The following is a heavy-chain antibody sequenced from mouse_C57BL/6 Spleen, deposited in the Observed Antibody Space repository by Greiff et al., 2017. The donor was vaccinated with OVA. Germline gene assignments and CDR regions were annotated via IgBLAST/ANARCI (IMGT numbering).Heavy chain of an antibody. CDR2: INPNNGGT. V-gene: IGHV1-18*01. D-gene: IGHD2-3*01. CDR3: ARVFYDGYYFDY. CDR1: GYTFTDYN. Sequence: VQLQQSGPELVKPGASVKIPCKASGYTFTDYNMDWVKQSHGKSLEWIGDINPNNGGTIYNQKFKGKATLTVDKSSSTAYMELRSLTSEDTAVYYCARVFYDGYYFDYWGQGTTLTVSS. J-gene: IGHJ2*01.